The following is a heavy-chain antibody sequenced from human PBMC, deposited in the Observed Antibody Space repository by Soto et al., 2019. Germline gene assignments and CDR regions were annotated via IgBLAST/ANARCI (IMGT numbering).Heavy chain of an antibody. V-gene: IGHV4-39*01. Sequence: QMQLQESRPGLVKPSETLSLTCTVSGGSISSRGYYWGWIRQPPGKGLEWIGTIYYSGSTYYNPSPKSRVTISVDTSKTQFSVELSSVTAADTAVYYCATSNWFDPWGQGTLVTVSS. CDR2: IYYSGST. CDR3: ATSNWFDP. CDR1: GGSISSRGYY. J-gene: IGHJ5*02.